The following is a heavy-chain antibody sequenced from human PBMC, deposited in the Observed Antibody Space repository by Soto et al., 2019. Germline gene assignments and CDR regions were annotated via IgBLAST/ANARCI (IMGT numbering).Heavy chain of an antibody. V-gene: IGHV5-51*01. Sequence: GESLKISCKGSGYSFTSYWIGWVRQMPGKGPEWMGIIYPGDSDTRYSPSFQGQVTISADKSISTAYLQWSSLKASDTAMYYCARLKDTATYYYYGMDVWGQGTTVTVSS. CDR3: ARLKDTATYYYYGMDV. J-gene: IGHJ6*02. CDR2: IYPGDSDT. CDR1: GYSFTSYW. D-gene: IGHD5-18*01.